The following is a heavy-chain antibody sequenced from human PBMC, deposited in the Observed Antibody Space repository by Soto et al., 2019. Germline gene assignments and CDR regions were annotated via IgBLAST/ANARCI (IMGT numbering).Heavy chain of an antibody. D-gene: IGHD6-13*01. J-gene: IGHJ4*02. CDR1: GGSIGSSSYY. CDR2: IYYSGNT. Sequence: SETLSLTCTVSGGSIGSSSYYWGWIRQPPGKGLEWIGNIYYSGNTFYNPSLKSRVTISVDTSKNQFYLHLTSVTAADTAIFYCASIAAPGTTHFDYWGQGNLVT. CDR3: ASIAAPGTTHFDY. V-gene: IGHV4-39*01.